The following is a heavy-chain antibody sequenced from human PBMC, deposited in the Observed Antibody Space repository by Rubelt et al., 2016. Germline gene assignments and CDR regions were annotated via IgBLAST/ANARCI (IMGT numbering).Heavy chain of an antibody. V-gene: IGHV4-4*07. CDR1: GYSISSGYY. D-gene: IGHD6-19*01. Sequence: QVQLQESGPGLVKPSETLSLTCTVSGYSISSGYYWSWIRQPAGKGLEWIGRIYTSGSTNYNPSLKSRVTMSVDTSKNQFSLKLSSVTAADTAVYYCARQRSSGWLHHDAFDIWGQGTMVTVSS. CDR2: IYTSGST. J-gene: IGHJ3*02. CDR3: ARQRSSGWLHHDAFDI.